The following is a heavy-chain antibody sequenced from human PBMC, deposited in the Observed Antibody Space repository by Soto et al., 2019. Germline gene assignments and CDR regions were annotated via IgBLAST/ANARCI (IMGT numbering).Heavy chain of an antibody. Sequence: QVQLVQSGAEVKKPGASVKVSCKASGYTFTSYGISWVRQAPGQGLEWMGWISADNGNTNYAQKLQGRVTMTTDTSTSAAYMELRSLRSDDTDVYYCARDLDHRVGPAAIHLFAYWGQGTLVTVSS. D-gene: IGHD2-2*02. J-gene: IGHJ4*02. V-gene: IGHV1-18*04. CDR3: ARDLDHRVGPAAIHLFAY. CDR2: ISADNGNT. CDR1: GYTFTSYG.